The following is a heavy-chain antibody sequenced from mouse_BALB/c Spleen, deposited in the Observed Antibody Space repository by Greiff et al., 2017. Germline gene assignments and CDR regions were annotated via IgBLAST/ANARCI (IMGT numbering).Heavy chain of an antibody. CDR1: GFTFSSYG. Sequence: EVHLVESGGDLVKPGGSLKLSCAASGFTFSSYGMSWVRQTPDKRLEWVATISSGGSYTYYPDSVKGRFTISRDNAKNTLYLQMSSLKSEDTAMYYCASPYDYDYAMDYWGQGTSVTVSS. CDR3: ASPYDYDYAMDY. D-gene: IGHD2-4*01. CDR2: ISSGGSYT. V-gene: IGHV5-6*01. J-gene: IGHJ4*01.